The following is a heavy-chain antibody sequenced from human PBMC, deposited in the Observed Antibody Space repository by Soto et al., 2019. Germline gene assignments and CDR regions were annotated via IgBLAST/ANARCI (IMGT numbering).Heavy chain of an antibody. CDR3: ARAPTGTSPLGY. Sequence: PGGSLRLSCAASGFTFSSYAMHWVRQAPGKGLEWVAVISYDGSNKYYADSVKGRFTISRDNSKNTLYLQMNSLRAEDTAVYYCARAPTGTSPLGYWGQGTLVTVSS. D-gene: IGHD4-4*01. CDR1: GFTFSSYA. J-gene: IGHJ4*02. V-gene: IGHV3-30-3*01. CDR2: ISYDGSNK.